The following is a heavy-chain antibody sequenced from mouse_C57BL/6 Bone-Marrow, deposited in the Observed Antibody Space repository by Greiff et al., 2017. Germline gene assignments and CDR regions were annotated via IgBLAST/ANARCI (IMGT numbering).Heavy chain of an antibody. D-gene: IGHD2-10*01. CDR3: ARTYYDYAMDY. CDR1: GFTFSDYY. J-gene: IGHJ4*01. Sequence: EVKLMESGGGLVQPGGSLKLSCAASGFTFSDYYMYWVRQTPEKRLEWVAYISNGGGSTYYPDTVKGRFTISRDNAKNTLYLQMSRLKSEDTAMYYCARTYYDYAMDYWGQGTSVTVSS. CDR2: ISNGGGST. V-gene: IGHV5-12*01.